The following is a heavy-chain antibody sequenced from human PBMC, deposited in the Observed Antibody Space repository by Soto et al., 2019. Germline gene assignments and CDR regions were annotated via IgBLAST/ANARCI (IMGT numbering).Heavy chain of an antibody. CDR1: GYTFTSYG. CDR2: ISAYNGNT. D-gene: IGHD3-22*01. CDR3: ARDKQYYYDSSGYGY. Sequence: GASVKVSCKASGYTFTSYGISWVRQAPGQGLEWMGWISAYNGNTNYAQKLQGRVTMTTDTSTSTAYMELRSLRSDDTAVYYCARDKQYYYDSSGYGYWGQGTLVTVSS. V-gene: IGHV1-18*01. J-gene: IGHJ4*02.